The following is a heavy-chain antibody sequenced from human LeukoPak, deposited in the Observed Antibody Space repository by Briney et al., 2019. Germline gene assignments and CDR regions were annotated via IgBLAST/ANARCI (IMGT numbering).Heavy chain of an antibody. CDR3: ARDQSRGYGFDY. D-gene: IGHD3-22*01. CDR2: MNPNSGNT. CDR1: GGTFSSYA. J-gene: IGHJ4*02. V-gene: IGHV1-8*02. Sequence: GSSVKVSCKASGGTFSSYAISWVRQAPGQGLEWMGWMNPNSGNTGYAQKFQGRVTMTRSTSIGTAYMELGSLRSEDTAVYYCARDQSRGYGFDYWGQGTLVTVSS.